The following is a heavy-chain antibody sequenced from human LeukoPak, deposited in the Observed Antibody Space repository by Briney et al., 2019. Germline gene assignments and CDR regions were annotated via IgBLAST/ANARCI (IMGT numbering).Heavy chain of an antibody. J-gene: IGHJ4*02. CDR2: IRYDGSNK. CDR3: ARTPCGGDCGFDY. D-gene: IGHD2-21*02. V-gene: IGHV3-30*02. Sequence: GGSLRLSCAASGFTFSSYGMHWVRQAPGKGLEWVAFIRYDGSNKYYADSVKGRFTISRENSKNTLYLQMNSQRAADTAVYYCARTPCGGDCGFDYWGQGTLVTVSS. CDR1: GFTFSSYG.